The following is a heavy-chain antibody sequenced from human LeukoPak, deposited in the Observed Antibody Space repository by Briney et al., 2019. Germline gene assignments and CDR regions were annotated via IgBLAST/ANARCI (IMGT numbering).Heavy chain of an antibody. CDR2: ISPNSGHT. CDR3: ARDPRTGYSSGWYGY. D-gene: IGHD6-19*01. Sequence: ASVKVSCETAGYTFTSYGLSWVRQAPGLGPEWMGWISPNSGHTAYAQDLQDRVTMTTDTSTSTAYMELRSLRSDDTAVYYCARDPRTGYSSGWYGYWGQGTLVTVSS. CDR1: GYTFTSYG. J-gene: IGHJ4*02. V-gene: IGHV1-18*01.